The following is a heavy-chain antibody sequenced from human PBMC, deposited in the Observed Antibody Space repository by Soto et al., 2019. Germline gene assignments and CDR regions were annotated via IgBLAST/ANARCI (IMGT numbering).Heavy chain of an antibody. Sequence: PVGSLRLSCAASGFTFDYYWMHWVRQAPGKGLVWVSRINTDGSRTNYADSVKGRFTISRDNAKNTLYLQMNSLRAEDTAVYYCARVATGRYNWFDPWGQGTQVTVSS. V-gene: IGHV3-74*01. J-gene: IGHJ5*02. CDR3: ARVATGRYNWFDP. CDR2: INTDGSRT. D-gene: IGHD1-1*01. CDR1: GFTFDYYW.